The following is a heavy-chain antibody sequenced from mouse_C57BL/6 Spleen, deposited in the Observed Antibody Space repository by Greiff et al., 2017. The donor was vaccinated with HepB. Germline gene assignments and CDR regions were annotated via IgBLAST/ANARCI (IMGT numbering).Heavy chain of an antibody. CDR2: ISSGSSTI. D-gene: IGHD6-1*01. CDR1: GFTFSDYG. CDR3: ARWGHGAWFAY. Sequence: EVKLMESGGGLVKPGGSLKLSCAASGFTFSDYGMHWVRQAPEKGLEWVAYISSGSSTIYYADTVKGRFTISRDNAKNTLFLQMTSLRSEDTAMYYCARWGHGAWFAYWGQGTLVTVSA. V-gene: IGHV5-17*01. J-gene: IGHJ3*01.